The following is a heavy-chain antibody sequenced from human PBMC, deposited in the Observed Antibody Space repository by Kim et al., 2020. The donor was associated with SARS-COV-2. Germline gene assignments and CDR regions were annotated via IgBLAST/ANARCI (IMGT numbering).Heavy chain of an antibody. Sequence: ASVKVSCKASGYTFTSYYMHWVRQAPGQGLEWMGIINPSGGSTSYAQKFQGRVTMTRDTSTITVYMRLSSLRSEDTAVYYCARDSAMVTFDYWGQGTLVTVSS. V-gene: IGHV1-46*03. J-gene: IGHJ4*02. CDR1: GYTFTSYY. D-gene: IGHD5-18*01. CDR2: INPSGGST. CDR3: ARDSAMVTFDY.